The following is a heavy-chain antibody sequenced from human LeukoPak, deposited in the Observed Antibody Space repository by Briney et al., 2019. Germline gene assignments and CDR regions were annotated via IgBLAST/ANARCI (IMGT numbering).Heavy chain of an antibody. V-gene: IGHV5-51*01. J-gene: IGHJ3*02. Sequence: KISCKGSGYSFTSFWIGWVRQMPGKGLEWMGIIYPGDSDTRYSPSFQGQVTISADKSISTAYLQWSSLKASDTAMYYCARPGVPGSFFSAFDIWGQGTVLTVSS. D-gene: IGHD2-2*01. CDR2: IYPGDSDT. CDR3: ARPGVPGSFFSAFDI. CDR1: GYSFTSFW.